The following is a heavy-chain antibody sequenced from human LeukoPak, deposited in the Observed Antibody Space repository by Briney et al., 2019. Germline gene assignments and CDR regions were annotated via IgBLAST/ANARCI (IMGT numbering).Heavy chain of an antibody. D-gene: IGHD2-8*02. CDR1: AFTFSSYS. J-gene: IGHJ5*02. CDR2: ISSSSSYI. CDR3: ARDPICHDCTGGENWFDP. V-gene: IGHV3-21*01. Sequence: PGGSLRLSCAASAFTFSSYSMNWVRQAPGKGLEWVSSISSSSSYIYYADSVKGRFTISRDNAKNSLYLQMNSLRAEDTAVYYCARDPICHDCTGGENWFDPWGQGTLVTVSS.